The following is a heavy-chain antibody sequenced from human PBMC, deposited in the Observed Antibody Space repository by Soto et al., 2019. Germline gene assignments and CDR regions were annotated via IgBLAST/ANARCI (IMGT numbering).Heavy chain of an antibody. CDR2: ISSSGST. V-gene: IGHV4-30-4*08. CDR1: GASFNFGDYY. Sequence: SETLSLTCTVSGASFNFGDYYWSWIRRPPGKGLEWIGYISSSGSTSYNPSLKSRVSISLDTSNNHFSLNLNSVTAADTAVYYCARDSREDSHGYSYYYMDVWGQGTTVPVSS. D-gene: IGHD5-18*01. CDR3: ARDSREDSHGYSYYYMDV. J-gene: IGHJ6*02.